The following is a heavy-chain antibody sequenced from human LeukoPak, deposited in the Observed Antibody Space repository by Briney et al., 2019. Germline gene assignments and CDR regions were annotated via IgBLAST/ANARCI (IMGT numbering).Heavy chain of an antibody. Sequence: SETLSLTCTISGGSIGSYYWTWIRQPPGKGLEWIGEIYHSGSTNYNPSLKSRVTISVDKSKNQFSLKLNSVTAADTAVYYCARDTSGYNLLGAFDIWGQGTMVTVSS. CDR2: IYHSGST. CDR3: ARDTSGYNLLGAFDI. J-gene: IGHJ3*02. V-gene: IGHV4-59*12. CDR1: GGSIGSYY. D-gene: IGHD5-12*01.